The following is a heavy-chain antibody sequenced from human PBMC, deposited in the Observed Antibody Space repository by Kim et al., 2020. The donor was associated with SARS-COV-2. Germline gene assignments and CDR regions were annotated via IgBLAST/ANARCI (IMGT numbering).Heavy chain of an antibody. Sequence: SETLSLTCTVSGGPIDSYYWNWIRQAPGKGLEWIGYIYFTGSGKYNPSLKSRVTMSVDTSKKQFSLNLSSVTAADTAVYYCAVDSSGRYYYYGVDVWGQGTTVTVSS. D-gene: IGHD6-19*01. CDR3: AVDSSGRYYYYGVDV. CDR2: IYFTGSG. V-gene: IGHV4-59*01. J-gene: IGHJ6*02. CDR1: GGPIDSYY.